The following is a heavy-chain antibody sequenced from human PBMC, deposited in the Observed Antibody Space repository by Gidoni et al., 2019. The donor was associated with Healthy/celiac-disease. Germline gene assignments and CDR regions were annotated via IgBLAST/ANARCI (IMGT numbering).Heavy chain of an antibody. CDR1: GFTFSSYA. CDR2: ISYDGSNK. D-gene: IGHD2-2*01. Sequence: QVQLVESGGGVVQPGRSLRLSCAASGFTFSSYAMHWVRQAPGKGLAWVAVISYDGSNKYYADSVKGRFTISRDNSKNTLYLQMNSLRAEDTAVYYCARDMFFGGCSSTSCSYYYYGMDVWGQGTTVTVSS. J-gene: IGHJ6*02. CDR3: ARDMFFGGCSSTSCSYYYYGMDV. V-gene: IGHV3-30-3*01.